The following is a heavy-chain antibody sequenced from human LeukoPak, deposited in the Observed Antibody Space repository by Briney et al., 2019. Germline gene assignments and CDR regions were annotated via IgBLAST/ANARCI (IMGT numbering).Heavy chain of an antibody. CDR3: AGQYSYGDYFDY. D-gene: IGHD5-18*01. CDR1: GFTFSSYW. J-gene: IGHJ4*02. CDR2: IKQDGSEK. V-gene: IGHV3-7*01. Sequence: GGSLRLSCAASGFTFSSYWMSWVRQAPGKGLEWVANIKQDGSEKYYVDSVKGRFTISRDNAKNSLYLQMNSLGAEDTAVYYCAGQYSYGDYFDYWGQGTLVTVSS.